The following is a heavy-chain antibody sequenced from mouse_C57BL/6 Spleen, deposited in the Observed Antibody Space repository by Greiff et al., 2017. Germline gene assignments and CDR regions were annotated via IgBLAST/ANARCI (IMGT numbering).Heavy chain of an antibody. CDR1: GFSLTSYG. CDR2: IWSGGST. D-gene: IGHD2-12*01. Sequence: VMLVESGPGLVQPSQSLSITCTVSGFSLTSYGVHWVRQSPGKGLEWLGVIWSGGSTDYNAAFISRLSISKDNSKSQVFFKMNSLQTDDTAIYYCARRGLRQGYFDYWGQGTTLTVSS. CDR3: ARRGLRQGYFDY. V-gene: IGHV2-2*01. J-gene: IGHJ2*01.